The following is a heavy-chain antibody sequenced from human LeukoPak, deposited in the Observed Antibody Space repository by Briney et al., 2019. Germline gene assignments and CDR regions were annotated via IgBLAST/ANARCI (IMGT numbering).Heavy chain of an antibody. CDR3: AKAAYCGGDCYFSTD. V-gene: IGHV3-30*18. Sequence: GRSLRLSCAASGFTFSSYGMHWVRQAPGKGLEWVAVISYDGSNKCYADSVKGRFTISRDNSKNTLYLQMNSLRAEDTAVYYCAKAAYCGGDCYFSTDWGQGTLVTVSS. CDR2: ISYDGSNK. CDR1: GFTFSSYG. J-gene: IGHJ4*02. D-gene: IGHD2-21*02.